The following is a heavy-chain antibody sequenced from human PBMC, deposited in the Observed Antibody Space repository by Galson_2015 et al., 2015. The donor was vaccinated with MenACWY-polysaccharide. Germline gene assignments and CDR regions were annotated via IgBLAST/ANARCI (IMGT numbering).Heavy chain of an antibody. CDR1: GFTFSSYW. J-gene: IGHJ4*02. CDR2: ISSDGDIT. Sequence: SLRLSCAASGFTFSSYWMHWVRQAPGKGLVWVSRISSDGDITYYADSVKGPLTVSRDDSKNTVYLQMNSVRAEDTAVYFCAKGAARKTYFHYWGQGALVTVSS. V-gene: IGHV3-74*01. CDR3: AKGAARKTYFHY.